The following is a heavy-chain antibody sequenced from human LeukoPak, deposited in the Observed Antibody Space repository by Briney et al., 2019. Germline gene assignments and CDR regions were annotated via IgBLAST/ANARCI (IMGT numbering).Heavy chain of an antibody. V-gene: IGHV4-61*02. CDR1: GGSISSGSYF. CDR2: IYTSGST. D-gene: IGHD6-19*01. J-gene: IGHJ5*02. CDR3: ARQSGGYWFDP. Sequence: SETLSLTCTVSGGSISSGSYFWSWIRQPAGKGLEWIGRIYTSGSTNYNPSLKSRVTISVDTSKNQFSLKLSSVTAADTAVYYCARQSGGYWFDPWGQGTLVTVSP.